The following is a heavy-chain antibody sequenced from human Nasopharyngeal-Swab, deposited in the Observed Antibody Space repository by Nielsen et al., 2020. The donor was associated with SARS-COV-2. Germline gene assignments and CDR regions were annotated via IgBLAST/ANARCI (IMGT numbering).Heavy chain of an antibody. CDR1: GDTFTNSA. D-gene: IGHD5-12*01. Sequence: SAKVSCKTSGDTFTNSAISWVRQAPGQGLEWMGGIVPALGLPNYAQKFRGRVTISADRSTTTSYLELSSLRSEDTAIYYCAREGEYGAYDAPDYWGQGTLVTVSS. CDR2: IVPALGLP. V-gene: IGHV1-69*10. J-gene: IGHJ4*02. CDR3: AREGEYGAYDAPDY.